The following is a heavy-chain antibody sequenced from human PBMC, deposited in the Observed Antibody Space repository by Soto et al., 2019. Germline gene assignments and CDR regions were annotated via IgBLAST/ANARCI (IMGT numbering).Heavy chain of an antibody. Sequence: ASVKVSCKVSGYALTELSMHWVRQAPGKGLEWMGGFDPEDGETIYAQKFQGRVTMTEDTSTDTAYMELSSLRSEDTAVYYCATPTGRYYDSSGYYGPAAFDIWGQGTMVTVSS. CDR1: GYALTELS. CDR2: FDPEDGET. D-gene: IGHD3-22*01. J-gene: IGHJ3*02. V-gene: IGHV1-24*01. CDR3: ATPTGRYYDSSGYYGPAAFDI.